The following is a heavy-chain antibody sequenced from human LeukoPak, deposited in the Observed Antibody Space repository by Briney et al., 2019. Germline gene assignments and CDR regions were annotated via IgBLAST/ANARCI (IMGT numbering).Heavy chain of an antibody. Sequence: SVKVSCKASGCTFSSYAISWVRQAPGQGLEWMGGINPIFGKANYAQKFQGRVTITADKSTSTAYMELSSLSSKDTAVYYCARVTSEDDSSCYPHLPFGYWGQGAMVTVSS. D-gene: IGHD3-22*01. CDR1: GCTFSSYA. CDR2: INPIFGKA. CDR3: ARVTSEDDSSCYPHLPFGY. V-gene: IGHV1-69*06. J-gene: IGHJ4*02.